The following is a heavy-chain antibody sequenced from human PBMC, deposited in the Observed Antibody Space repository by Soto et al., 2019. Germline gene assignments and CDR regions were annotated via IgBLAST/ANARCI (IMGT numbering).Heavy chain of an antibody. CDR1: GYNFNTFD. Sequence: GASVKVSCKASGYNFNTFDIYWVRQANGHGLEWMGWLNPKSGNTGYAQELRGRVTMTRNTSNSTAYMELTSLTSDDTGVYYCAGGNFRYWGQGTQVTVSS. J-gene: IGHJ4*02. CDR3: AGGNFRY. CDR2: LNPKSGNT. V-gene: IGHV1-8*02.